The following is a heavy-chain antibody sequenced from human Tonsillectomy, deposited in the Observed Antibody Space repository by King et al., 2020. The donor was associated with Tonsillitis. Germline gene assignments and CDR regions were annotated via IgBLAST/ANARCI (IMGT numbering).Heavy chain of an antibody. Sequence: QVQLQESGPGLVKPSETLSLTCAVTGYSISSGYYWGWIRQPPGKGLEWIGTIYHSGSTYYNPSLKSRVTISVDTSKNQFSLKLRSVTAADTAVYYCATGEQWLARTNNWGQGTLGTVSA. J-gene: IGHJ4*02. V-gene: IGHV4-38-2*01. D-gene: IGHD6-19*01. CDR2: IYHSGST. CDR1: GYSISSGYY. CDR3: ATGEQWLARTNN.